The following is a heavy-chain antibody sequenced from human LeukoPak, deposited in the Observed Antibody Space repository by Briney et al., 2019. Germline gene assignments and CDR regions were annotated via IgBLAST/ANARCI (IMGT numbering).Heavy chain of an antibody. CDR1: GYTFTSYD. CDR3: ARSGRGTYYYFDY. Sequence: ASVKVSCKASGYTFTSYDINWVRQATGQGLEWMGWISGNNGNTNYAQKLQGRVSMTADTSTSTAYMELRSLRSDDTAVYYCARSGRGTYYYFDYWGQGTLVTVSS. V-gene: IGHV1-18*01. CDR2: ISGNNGNT. J-gene: IGHJ4*02. D-gene: IGHD1-26*01.